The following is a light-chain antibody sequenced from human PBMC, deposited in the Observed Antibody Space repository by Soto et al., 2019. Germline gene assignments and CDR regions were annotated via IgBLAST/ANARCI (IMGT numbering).Light chain of an antibody. CDR3: QQHGQWPIS. CDR1: QSVNSN. J-gene: IGKJ5*01. Sequence: EVVMTQRPATLAVSPGERATLSLRASQSVNSNYLAWYQQKPGQAPRLLIYGISKRATDIPDRFSGSGSGTEFTLTISSLQPEDFATYYCQQHGQWPISFGQGTRLEIK. CDR2: GIS. V-gene: IGKV3D-15*01.